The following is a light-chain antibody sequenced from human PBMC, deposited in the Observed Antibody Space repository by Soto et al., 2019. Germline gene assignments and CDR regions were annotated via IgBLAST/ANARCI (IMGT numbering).Light chain of an antibody. CDR2: DAS. Sequence: DIQMTQSPATLSASVGDRVTITCRASQSISSWLAWYQQKPGKVPKLLIDDASSLESGVPARFSGSRSETEFTLTISSLQPDDFAAYYCQQYKTYPWTFGQGTKVEIK. CDR1: QSISSW. J-gene: IGKJ1*01. CDR3: QQYKTYPWT. V-gene: IGKV1-5*01.